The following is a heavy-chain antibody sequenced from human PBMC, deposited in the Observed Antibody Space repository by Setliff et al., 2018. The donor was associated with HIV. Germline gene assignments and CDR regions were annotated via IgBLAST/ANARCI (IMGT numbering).Heavy chain of an antibody. CDR3: ARNIPGLRTYAG. Sequence: NPSETLSLTWTVSGGSIISYYWGWIRQPPGKELRWIWYIYTSGSTNYNPSLKSRVTISLDTSKNQFSLKLSSVTAADTAVYYCARNIPGLRTYAGWGQGTLVTVSS. V-gene: IGHV4-4*08. D-gene: IGHD3-16*01. J-gene: IGHJ4*02. CDR2: IYTSGST. CDR1: GGSIISYY.